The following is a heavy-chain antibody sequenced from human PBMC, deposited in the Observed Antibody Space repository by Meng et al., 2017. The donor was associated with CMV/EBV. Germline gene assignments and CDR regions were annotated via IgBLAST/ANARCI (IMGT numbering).Heavy chain of an antibody. D-gene: IGHD5-24*01. V-gene: IGHV3-23*01. CDR3: ARDGYNWIPFDT. CDR1: GFTLNTYA. Sequence: EVQLLESGGGLVQPGGSLRLSCTASGFTLNTYAMSWVRQAPGKGLEWVAHISGTGATTYYADSVRGRFTISGDNSKNTLYLQMNDLRVEDTAIYFCARDGYNWIPFDTWGQGTLVTVSS. J-gene: IGHJ4*01. CDR2: ISGTGATT.